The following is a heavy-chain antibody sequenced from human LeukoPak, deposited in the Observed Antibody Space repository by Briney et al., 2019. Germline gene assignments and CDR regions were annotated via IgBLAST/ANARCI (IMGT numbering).Heavy chain of an antibody. CDR2: IYTSGST. Sequence: PSETLSLTCTVSGGSISSGSYYWSWIRQPAGKGLEWIGRIYTSGSTNYNPSLKSRVTMSVDTSKNQFSLKLSSVTAADTAVYYCARSKGGLWFGEREGAFDIWGQGTMVTVSS. V-gene: IGHV4-61*02. CDR1: GGSISSGSYY. J-gene: IGHJ3*02. CDR3: ARSKGGLWFGEREGAFDI. D-gene: IGHD3-10*01.